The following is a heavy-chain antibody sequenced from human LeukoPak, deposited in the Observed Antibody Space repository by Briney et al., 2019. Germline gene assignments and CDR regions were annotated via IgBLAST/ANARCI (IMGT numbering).Heavy chain of an antibody. V-gene: IGHV3-66*01. CDR3: ARESGIAVAGFDY. J-gene: IGHJ4*02. CDR2: IYSGGST. CDR1: GFTVSSNY. D-gene: IGHD6-19*01. Sequence: GGSLRLSCAASGFTVSSNYMSWVRQAPGKGLEWVSVIYSGGSTYYADSVKGRFTISRDNSKNTLYLQMNSLRAEDTAVYYCARESGIAVAGFDYWGQGTLVTVSS.